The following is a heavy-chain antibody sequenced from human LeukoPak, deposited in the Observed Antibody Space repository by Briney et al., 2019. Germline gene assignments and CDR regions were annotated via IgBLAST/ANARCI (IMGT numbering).Heavy chain of an antibody. V-gene: IGHV3-30*02. CDR3: AKDKLVEQLVLDY. D-gene: IGHD6-13*01. J-gene: IGHJ4*02. Sequence: QTGGSLRLSCAASGFTFSSYGMHWVRQAPGKGLEWVAFIRYDGSNKYYADSVKGRFTISRDNSKNTLYLQMNSLRAEDTAVYYCAKDKLVEQLVLDYWGQGTLVTVSS. CDR2: IRYDGSNK. CDR1: GFTFSSYG.